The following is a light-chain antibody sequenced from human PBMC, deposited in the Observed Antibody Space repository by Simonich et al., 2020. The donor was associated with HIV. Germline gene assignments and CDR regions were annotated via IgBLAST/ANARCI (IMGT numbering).Light chain of an antibody. CDR2: AAS. CDR1: HSISSY. J-gene: IGKJ1*01. Sequence: IQMTQSPSSLSASVGDRVTITCRASHSISSYLNWYKQKPGKAPKLLMYAASSLQIGVPSSFSGSGAGTKFTLTISSLQPEDFATYYCQQAITFPRTFGQGTRVDVK. V-gene: IGKV1-39*01. CDR3: QQAITFPRT.